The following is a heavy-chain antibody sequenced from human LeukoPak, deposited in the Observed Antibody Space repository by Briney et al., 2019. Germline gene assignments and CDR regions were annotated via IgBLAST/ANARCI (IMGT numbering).Heavy chain of an antibody. Sequence: ASVKVSCKASGYTFTGYNIHWVRQAPGQGLEWMGWINPNSGGTNYAQRFQGRVTMTRDTSISTAYMELSRLRSDDTAVYYCARGPRILWFGELNWFDPWGQGTLVTVSS. CDR3: ARGPRILWFGELNWFDP. CDR2: INPNSGGT. D-gene: IGHD3-10*01. J-gene: IGHJ5*02. CDR1: GYTFTGYN. V-gene: IGHV1-2*02.